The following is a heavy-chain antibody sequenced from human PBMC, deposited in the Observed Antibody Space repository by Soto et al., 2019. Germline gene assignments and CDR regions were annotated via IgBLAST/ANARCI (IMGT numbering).Heavy chain of an antibody. D-gene: IGHD3-10*01. CDR3: ARWLFGTSSASTMPYCMDV. J-gene: IGHJ6*02. CDR1: GGSVSSGSYY. V-gene: IGHV4-61*01. CDR2: IYYSGST. Sequence: SETLSLTCTVSGGSVSSGSYYWSWIRQPPGKGLEWIGYIYYSGSTNYNPSLKSRVTISVDTSKNQFSLKLSSVTAADTAVYYCARWLFGTSSASTMPYCMDVWGQGTTVTVSS.